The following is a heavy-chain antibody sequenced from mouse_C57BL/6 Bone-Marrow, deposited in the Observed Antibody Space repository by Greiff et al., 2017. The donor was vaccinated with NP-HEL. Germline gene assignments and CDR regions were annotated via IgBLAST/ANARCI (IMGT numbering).Heavy chain of an antibody. V-gene: IGHV2-2*01. CDR1: GFSLTSYG. CDR3: ARNRNDGYYGAMDY. Sequence: VQLQESGPGLVQPSQSLSITCTVSGFSLTSYGVHWVRQSPGKGLEWLGVIWGGGSTDYNAAFISRLSISKDNSKSQVFFKMNSLQADDTAIYYCARNRNDGYYGAMDYWGQGTSVTVSS. D-gene: IGHD2-3*01. J-gene: IGHJ4*01. CDR2: IWGGGST.